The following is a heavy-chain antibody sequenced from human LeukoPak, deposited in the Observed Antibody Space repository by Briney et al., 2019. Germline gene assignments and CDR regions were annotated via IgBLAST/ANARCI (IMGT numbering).Heavy chain of an antibody. Sequence: SQTLSLTCTVSGGSISSGGYYWSWIRQHPGKGLEWIGYIYYSGSTYYNPSLKSRVTISVDTSKNQFSLKLSSVTAADTAVYYCARVIWDILTGSYYFDYWGQGTLVTVSS. D-gene: IGHD3-9*01. CDR3: ARVIWDILTGSYYFDY. J-gene: IGHJ4*02. V-gene: IGHV4-31*03. CDR1: GGSISSGGYY. CDR2: IYYSGST.